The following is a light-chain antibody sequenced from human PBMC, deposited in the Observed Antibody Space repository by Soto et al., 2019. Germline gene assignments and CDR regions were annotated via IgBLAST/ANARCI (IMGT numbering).Light chain of an antibody. Sequence: EIVMTQSPATLSVSPGERATLSCRASQSVSSNLAWYQQKPGQAPRLLIYDASTRATGIPARLSGSGSWTEFTLTISSLQSEDFAVYYCQQYNSWPLTFGGGNKVEIK. V-gene: IGKV3-15*01. J-gene: IGKJ4*01. CDR1: QSVSSN. CDR2: DAS. CDR3: QQYNSWPLT.